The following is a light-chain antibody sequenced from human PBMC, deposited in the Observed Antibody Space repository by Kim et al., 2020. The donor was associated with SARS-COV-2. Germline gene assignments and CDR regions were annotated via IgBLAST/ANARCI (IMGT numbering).Light chain of an antibody. J-gene: IGLJ3*02. V-gene: IGLV2-14*04. CDR1: ARVDGRPTS. CDR2: NVS. Sequence: TISSVRSARVDGRPTSSSCYQQHPAKAPTLRIYNVSRRPSRISNRFSGSKFGNTASLAISGLQAEDEADYYCSSYTGSSAWVFGGGTQLTVL. CDR3: SSYTGSSAWV.